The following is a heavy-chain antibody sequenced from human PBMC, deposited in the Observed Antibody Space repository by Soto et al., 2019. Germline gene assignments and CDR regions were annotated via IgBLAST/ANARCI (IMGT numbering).Heavy chain of an antibody. Sequence: SETLSLTCTVSGGSISSYDWSWIRQPPGKGLEWIGYIYYSGSTNYNPSLKSRVTISVDTSKNQFSLKLSSVTAADTAVYYCARAALYYYGSGSYYNDFLFDYWGQGTLLTVSS. D-gene: IGHD3-10*01. J-gene: IGHJ4*02. V-gene: IGHV4-59*01. CDR1: GGSISSYD. CDR2: IYYSGST. CDR3: ARAALYYYGSGSYYNDFLFDY.